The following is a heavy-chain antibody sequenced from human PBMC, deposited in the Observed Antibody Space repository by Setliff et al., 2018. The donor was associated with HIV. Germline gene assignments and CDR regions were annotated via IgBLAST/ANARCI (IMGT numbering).Heavy chain of an antibody. CDR1: GGTFSNYA. V-gene: IGHV1-69*13. D-gene: IGHD3-22*01. Sequence: SVKVSCKASGGTFSNYAFSWVRQAPGQGLEWMGGIIPLFGTANYAQNFQGRVTITADASTSTAYMELSSLRSEDTAMYYCARDRHHYDSSGFDAFDLRGQGTMVTVSS. J-gene: IGHJ3*01. CDR2: IIPLFGTA. CDR3: ARDRHHYDSSGFDAFDL.